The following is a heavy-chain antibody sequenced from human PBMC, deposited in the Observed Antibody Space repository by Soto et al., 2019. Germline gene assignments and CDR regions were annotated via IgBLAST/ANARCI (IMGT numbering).Heavy chain of an antibody. CDR3: AHSQADSREYYRQLAF. V-gene: IGHV2-5*02. D-gene: IGHD3-10*01. Sequence: SGPTPVNPTQTLTLTCTFSGFSLSTSGVGVGWIRQPPGKALEWLALIYWDNDKRYSPSLKSRLTITKDTSKNQVVLTMTDLDPVDTATYYCAHSQADSREYYRQLAFWGQGTRVTVSS. J-gene: IGHJ4*02. CDR2: IYWDNDK. CDR1: GFSLSTSGVG.